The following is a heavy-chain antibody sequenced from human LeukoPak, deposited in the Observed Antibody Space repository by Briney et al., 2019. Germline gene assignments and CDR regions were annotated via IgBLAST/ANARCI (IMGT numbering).Heavy chain of an antibody. CDR3: AKDFRAKYGSGAYGCFDP. D-gene: IGHD3-10*01. J-gene: IGHJ5*02. Sequence: GGTLRLSCAASGFTFSIYGMGWVRQAPGKGLEWVSSISDNGGNTYYADSAKGRFTISRDNSKNTLYLQMTSLRAEDTALYYCAKDFRAKYGSGAYGCFDPWGQGTLVTVSS. V-gene: IGHV3-23*01. CDR1: GFTFSIYG. CDR2: ISDNGGNT.